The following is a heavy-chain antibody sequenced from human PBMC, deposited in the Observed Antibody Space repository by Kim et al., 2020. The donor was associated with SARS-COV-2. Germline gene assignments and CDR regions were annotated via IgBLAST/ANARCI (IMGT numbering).Heavy chain of an antibody. J-gene: IGHJ4*02. CDR3: ARLLGHYYSNYEDY. CDR2: ISSSGSTI. Sequence: GGSLRLSCAASGFTFSSYEMNWVRQAPGKGLEWVSYISSSGSTIYYADSVKGRFTISRDNAKNSLYLQMNSLRAEDTAVYYCARLLGHYYSNYEDYWGQGTLVTVSS. CDR1: GFTFSSYE. D-gene: IGHD4-4*01. V-gene: IGHV3-48*03.